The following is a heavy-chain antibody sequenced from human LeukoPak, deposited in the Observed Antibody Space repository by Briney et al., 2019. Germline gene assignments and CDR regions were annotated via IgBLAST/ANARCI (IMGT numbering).Heavy chain of an antibody. CDR3: ASPLAGYCSSTSCADDAFDI. J-gene: IGHJ3*02. Sequence: ASVKVSCKASGGTFTSYTISWVPQAPGQGLEWMGRIIPILGIANYAQKFQGRVTITADKSTSTAYMELSSLRSEDTAVYYCASPLAGYCSSTSCADDAFDIWGQGTMATVSS. V-gene: IGHV1-69*02. CDR2: IIPILGIA. D-gene: IGHD2-2*01. CDR1: GGTFTSYT.